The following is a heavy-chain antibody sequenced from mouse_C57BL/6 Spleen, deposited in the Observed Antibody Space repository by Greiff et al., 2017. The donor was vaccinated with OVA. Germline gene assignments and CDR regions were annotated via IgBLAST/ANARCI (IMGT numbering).Heavy chain of an antibody. CDR2: IDPSDSET. CDR3: ARTYYYGSSPHAMDY. J-gene: IGHJ4*01. CDR1: GYTFTSYW. D-gene: IGHD1-1*01. V-gene: IGHV1-52*01. Sequence: QVQLQQPGAELVRPGSSVKLSCKASGYTFTSYWMHWVKQRPIQGLEWIGNIDPSDSETHYNPKFKDKATLTVDKSSSTAYMQLSSLTSEDSAVYYGARTYYYGSSPHAMDYWGQGTSVTVSS.